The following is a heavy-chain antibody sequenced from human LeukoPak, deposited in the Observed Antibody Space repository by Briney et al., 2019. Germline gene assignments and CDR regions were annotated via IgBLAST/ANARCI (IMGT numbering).Heavy chain of an antibody. CDR3: TRDRGARTYFDY. D-gene: IGHD3-10*01. CDR1: GFTFSNSA. V-gene: IGHV3-49*04. J-gene: IGHJ4*02. CDR2: IRSKAYGGTT. Sequence: PGGSLRLSCATSGFTFSNSAMSWVRQAPGKGLEWVGFIRSKAYGGTTEYAASVKGRFTISRDDSKSIAYLQMNSLETEDTAVYYCTRDRGARTYFDYWGQGTLVTVSS.